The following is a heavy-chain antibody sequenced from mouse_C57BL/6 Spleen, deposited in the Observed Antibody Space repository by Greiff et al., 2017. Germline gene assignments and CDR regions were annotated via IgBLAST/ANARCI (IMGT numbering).Heavy chain of an antibody. Sequence: EVKLMESEGGLVQPGSSMKLSCTASGFTFSDYYMAWVRQVPEKGLEWVANINYDGSSTYYLDSLKSRFIISRDNAKNILYLQMSSLKSEDTATYYCARDGGQLRLRGYFDYWGQGTTLTVSS. D-gene: IGHD3-2*02. J-gene: IGHJ2*01. CDR1: GFTFSDYY. CDR3: ARDGGQLRLRGYFDY. V-gene: IGHV5-16*01. CDR2: INYDGSST.